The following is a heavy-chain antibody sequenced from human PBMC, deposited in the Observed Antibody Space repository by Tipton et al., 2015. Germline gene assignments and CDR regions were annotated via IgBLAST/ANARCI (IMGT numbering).Heavy chain of an antibody. D-gene: IGHD2-8*01. V-gene: IGHV4-61*02. CDR1: GTSMSSGS. Sequence: TLSLTCTVSGTSMSSGSWSWIRQAAGKGLEWIGRVYASGRPASNPSFTSRVTISFGRSMTQFSLVLGSVTAADTAVYYCARESYNEGWYADSWGQGALVTVSS. CDR2: VYASGRP. J-gene: IGHJ4*02. CDR3: ARESYNEGWYADS.